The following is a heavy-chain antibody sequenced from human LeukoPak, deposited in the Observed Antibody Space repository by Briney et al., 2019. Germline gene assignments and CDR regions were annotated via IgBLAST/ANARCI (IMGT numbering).Heavy chain of an antibody. V-gene: IGHV1-2*02. CDR1: GYTFTDYY. CDR3: ARDLAMYSPDLDY. Sequence: ASVKVSCKASGYTFTDYYLHWVRQAPGHGPEWMGWINPKTGVTKYAQNFQGRVTMTRDTSINTAYMEVSRLRSDDTAVFYCARDLAMYSPDLDYWGQGTLVTVSS. CDR2: INPKTGVT. D-gene: IGHD1-26*01. J-gene: IGHJ4*02.